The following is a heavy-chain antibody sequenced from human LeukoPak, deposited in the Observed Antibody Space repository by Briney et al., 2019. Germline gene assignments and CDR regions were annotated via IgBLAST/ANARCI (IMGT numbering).Heavy chain of an antibody. Sequence: ASVKVSCKASGGTFSSYAISWVRQAPGQGLEWMGGIIPIFGTANYAQKLQGRVTMTTDTSTSTAYMELRSLRSDDTAVYYCARGASYYDFWSGYPDYYYMDVWGKGTTVTVSS. CDR3: ARGASYYDFWSGYPDYYYMDV. CDR1: GGTFSSYA. D-gene: IGHD3-3*01. V-gene: IGHV1-69*05. J-gene: IGHJ6*03. CDR2: IIPIFGTA.